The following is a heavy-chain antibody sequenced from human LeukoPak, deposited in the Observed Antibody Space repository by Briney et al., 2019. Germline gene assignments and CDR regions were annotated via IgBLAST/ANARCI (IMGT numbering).Heavy chain of an antibody. V-gene: IGHV4-59*11. CDR2: ISYIGST. Sequence: PSETLSLTCVVSGGSFSSHYWTWLRQSPGKGLEWIGYISYIGSTNYNPSLKSRVTISIDTSKNQFSLKLRSVTAADTAVYYCARDLVTVTKGFDIWGQGTMVSVSS. CDR1: GGSFSSHY. J-gene: IGHJ3*02. D-gene: IGHD4-17*01. CDR3: ARDLVTVTKGFDI.